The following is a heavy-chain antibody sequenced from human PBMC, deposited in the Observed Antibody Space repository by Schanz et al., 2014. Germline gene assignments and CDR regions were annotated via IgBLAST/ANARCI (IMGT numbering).Heavy chain of an antibody. CDR3: AKDPPRGVRTPIKPTLDY. J-gene: IGHJ4*02. Sequence: QVQLVESGGGLVKPGGSLRLSCAASGFTFNDYYMNWIRQAPGKGLEWVSYISGSDNYINYADSVKGRFTISRDNSRNTLSLQMSSLRPEDTAVYYCAKDPPRGVRTPIKPTLDYWGQGTRVTVS. CDR1: GFTFNDYY. D-gene: IGHD3-10*01. V-gene: IGHV3-11*06. CDR2: ISGSDNYI.